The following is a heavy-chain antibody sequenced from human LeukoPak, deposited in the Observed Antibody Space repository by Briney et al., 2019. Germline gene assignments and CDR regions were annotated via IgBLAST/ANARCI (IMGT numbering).Heavy chain of an antibody. V-gene: IGHV4-59*01. CDR3: AKGGSTNFYYGDV. CDR1: GGSMTNLY. CDR2: IYDSGST. J-gene: IGHJ6*02. D-gene: IGHD2/OR15-2a*01. Sequence: SETLSLTCSVSGGSMTNLYWTWIWQPPGKGLEWIGDIYDSGSTRYNTSLESRVTISVDTSKNQFSLKLSSVTAADTAVYYCAKGGSTNFYYGDVWRQGTTVTVSS.